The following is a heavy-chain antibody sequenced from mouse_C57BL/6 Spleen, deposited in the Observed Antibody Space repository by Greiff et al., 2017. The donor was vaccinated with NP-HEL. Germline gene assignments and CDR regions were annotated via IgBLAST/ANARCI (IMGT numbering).Heavy chain of an antibody. CDR1: GFTFTDYY. D-gene: IGHD2-4*01. Sequence: EVKLMESGGGLVQPGGSLSLSCAASGFTFTDYYMSWVRQPPGKALEWLGFIRNKANGYTTEYSASVKGRFTISRDNSQSILYLQMNALRAEDSATYYCARYGDYLYWYFDVWGTGTTVTVSS. J-gene: IGHJ1*03. CDR3: ARYGDYLYWYFDV. V-gene: IGHV7-3*01. CDR2: IRNKANGYTT.